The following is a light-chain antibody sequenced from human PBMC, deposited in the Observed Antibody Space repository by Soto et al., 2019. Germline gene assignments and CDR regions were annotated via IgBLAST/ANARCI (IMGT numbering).Light chain of an antibody. J-gene: IGLJ1*01. CDR2: ENN. CDR3: GTWDSSLSAGGV. CDR1: SSNIGNNY. V-gene: IGLV1-51*02. Sequence: SVLKQPPSVSAAPGQKVTISCSGSSSNIGNNYVSWYQQLPGTAPKLLIYENNKRPSGIPDRFSGSKSGTSATLGITGLQTGDEADYYCGTWDSSLSAGGVFGTGTKVTVL.